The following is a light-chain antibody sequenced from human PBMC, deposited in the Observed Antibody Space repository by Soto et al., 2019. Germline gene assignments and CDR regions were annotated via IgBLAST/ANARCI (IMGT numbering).Light chain of an antibody. Sequence: DIQMTQSPSSLSASVGDRVTITCRASQGIRNDLGWYQQKPGKAPKRLIYAASSLQSGVSSRFSGSGSGTEFTLTISSLQPDDFATYYCQQYKTYWTFGPGTKVDIK. CDR2: AAS. CDR1: QGIRND. J-gene: IGKJ1*01. V-gene: IGKV1-17*01. CDR3: QQYKTYWT.